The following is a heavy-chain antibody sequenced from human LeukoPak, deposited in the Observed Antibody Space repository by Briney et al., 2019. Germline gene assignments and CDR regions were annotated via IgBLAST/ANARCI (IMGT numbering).Heavy chain of an antibody. D-gene: IGHD3-22*01. CDR2: INPSGGST. J-gene: IGHJ4*02. CDR3: ASEYYYDSSGPHD. V-gene: IGHV1-46*01. CDR1: GYTFTSYY. Sequence: ASVEVSCKASGYTFTSYYMHWVRQAPGQGLEWMGIINPSGGSTSYAQKFQGRVTMTKDTSTSTVYMELSSLRSEDTAVYYCASEYYYDSSGPHDWGQGTLVTVSS.